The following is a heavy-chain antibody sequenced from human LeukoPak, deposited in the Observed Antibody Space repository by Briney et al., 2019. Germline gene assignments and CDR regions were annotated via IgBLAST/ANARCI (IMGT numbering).Heavy chain of an antibody. CDR2: ISGSGGST. V-gene: IGHV3-23*01. Sequence: GGSLRLSCAASGFTFSSYAMSWVRQAPGKGLEWVSAISGSGGSTYYADSVKGWFTISRDNSKNTLFLQMNSLRAEDTAVYYCAKDRYQLLYGWFDPWGQGTLVTVSS. CDR1: GFTFSSYA. CDR3: AKDRYQLLYGWFDP. J-gene: IGHJ5*02. D-gene: IGHD2-2*02.